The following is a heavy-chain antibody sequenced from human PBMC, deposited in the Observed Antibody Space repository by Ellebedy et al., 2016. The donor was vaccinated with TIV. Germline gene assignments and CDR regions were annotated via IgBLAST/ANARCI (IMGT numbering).Heavy chain of an antibody. Sequence: AASVKVSCKVSGYTLTELSIHWVRKAPGKGLEWMGGFDTEDGETTNAQKFQGRVTMTEDTSTDTAYMELSSLRSEDTSVYYCATDLRYCTNGVCFKRFDAFDVWGQGTMVTVSS. V-gene: IGHV1-24*01. CDR2: FDTEDGET. CDR1: GYTLTELS. J-gene: IGHJ3*01. CDR3: ATDLRYCTNGVCFKRFDAFDV. D-gene: IGHD2-8*01.